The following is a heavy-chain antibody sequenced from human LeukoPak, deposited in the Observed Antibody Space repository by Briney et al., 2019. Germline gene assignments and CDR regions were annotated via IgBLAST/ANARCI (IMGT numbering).Heavy chain of an antibody. CDR1: GFTFSSYG. CDR3: ASLYCSGGSCYRRDYMDV. V-gene: IGHV3-21*01. D-gene: IGHD2-15*01. J-gene: IGHJ6*03. CDR2: ISSSSSYI. Sequence: GGSLRLSCAASGFTFSSYGMHWVRQAPGKGLEWVSSISSSSSYIYYADSVKGRFTISRDNAKNSLYLQMNSLRAEDTAVYYCASLYCSGGSCYRRDYMDVWGKGTTVTISS.